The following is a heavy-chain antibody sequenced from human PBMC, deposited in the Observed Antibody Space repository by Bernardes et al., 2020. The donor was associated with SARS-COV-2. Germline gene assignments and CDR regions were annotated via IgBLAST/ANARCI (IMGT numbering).Heavy chain of an antibody. J-gene: IGHJ3*01. CDR3: ARDGQRNNRLWPFDL. CDR2: IYYSGTT. D-gene: IGHD2-21*01. CDR1: GDSMSSRRYY. V-gene: IGHV4-61*01. Sequence: SETLSLTCTVSGDSMSSRRYYWSWIRQPPGKGLEWIGYIYYSGTTNYNPSLKSRVAISMDTSKNQFSLKLTSVTAADTAIYYCARDGQRNNRLWPFDLWGQGTLVTVSS.